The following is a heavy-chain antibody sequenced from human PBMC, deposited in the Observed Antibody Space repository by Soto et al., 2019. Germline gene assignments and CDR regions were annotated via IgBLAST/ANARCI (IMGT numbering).Heavy chain of an antibody. CDR3: AKDRDEFSKFDP. Sequence: LRLSCAASGFTFSSYAMSWVRQAPGKGLEWVSAISGSGGSTYYADSVKGRFTISRDNSKNTLYLQMNSLRAEDTAVYYCAKDRDEFSKFDPWGQGTLVTVSS. CDR2: ISGSGGST. J-gene: IGHJ5*02. CDR1: GFTFSSYA. V-gene: IGHV3-23*01.